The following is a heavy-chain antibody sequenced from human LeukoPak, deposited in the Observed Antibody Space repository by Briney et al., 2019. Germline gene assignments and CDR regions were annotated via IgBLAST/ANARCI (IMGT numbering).Heavy chain of an antibody. CDR3: ARTIRGY. CDR2: IKEDGSEK. J-gene: IGHJ4*02. V-gene: IGHV3-7*02. Sequence: QPGGSLRLSCVASGFMFSDYAMSWVRQAPGKGLEWVANIKEDGSEKYYVDSVKGRFTISRDNAKNSLYLQMNSLRAEDTAVYYCARTIRGYWGQGTLVTVSS. D-gene: IGHD3-10*01. CDR1: GFMFSDYA.